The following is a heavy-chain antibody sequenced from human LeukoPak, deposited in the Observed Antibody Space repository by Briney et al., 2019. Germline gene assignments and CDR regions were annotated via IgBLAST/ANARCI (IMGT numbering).Heavy chain of an antibody. D-gene: IGHD3-10*01. V-gene: IGHV3-53*01. CDR3: ARDRRGRGARDYYYGMDV. J-gene: IGHJ6*02. CDR2: IYSGGST. Sequence: GGSLRLSCAASGLTVSSNYMSWVRQAPGKGLEWVSVIYSGGSTYYADSVKGRFTISRDNSKNTLYLQMNSLRAEDTAVYYCARDRRGRGARDYYYGMDVWGQGTTVTVSS. CDR1: GLTVSSNY.